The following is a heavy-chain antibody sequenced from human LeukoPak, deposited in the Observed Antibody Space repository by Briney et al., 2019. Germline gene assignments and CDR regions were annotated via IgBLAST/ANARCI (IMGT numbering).Heavy chain of an antibody. CDR2: ISSDSGAR. V-gene: IGHV3-48*01. CDR1: GLTFSTYS. Sequence: GGSLRLSCGASGLTFSTYSMNWVRQAPGKGLEWVSYISSDSGARYYADSVKGRFTISRDNAKNSLYLQMNSLRAEDTAVYYCARDRLSVSPGQRMNWFDPWGQGTLVTVSS. D-gene: IGHD1-1*01. J-gene: IGHJ5*02. CDR3: ARDRLSVSPGQRMNWFDP.